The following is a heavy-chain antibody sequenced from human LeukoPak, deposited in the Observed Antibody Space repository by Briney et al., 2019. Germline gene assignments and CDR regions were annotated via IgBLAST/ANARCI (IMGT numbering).Heavy chain of an antibody. D-gene: IGHD1-1*01. CDR3: ARVSAQVERDY. CDR2: ISSSSSTI. CDR1: GFTFSRYE. Sequence: GGSLRLSCAASGFTFSRYEMNWVRQAPGKGLEWVSYISSSSSTIYYADSVKGRFTISRDNAKNSLYLQMNSLRAEDTAVYYCARVSAQVERDYWGQGTLVTVSS. V-gene: IGHV3-48*01. J-gene: IGHJ4*02.